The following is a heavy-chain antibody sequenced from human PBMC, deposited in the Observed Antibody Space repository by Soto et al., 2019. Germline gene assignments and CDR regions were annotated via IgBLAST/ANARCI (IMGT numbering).Heavy chain of an antibody. CDR1: GFTFSSYA. J-gene: IGHJ4*02. CDR3: AKDIRGIPEGY. D-gene: IGHD3-16*01. Sequence: EVQLLESGGGLVQPGGSLRLSCAASGFTFSSYAMSWVRQAPGKGLEWVSAIRGSGGSTYYADSVKGRFTISRDNSKNTLYLQMNSLRAGDTAVYYCAKDIRGIPEGYWGQGTLVTVSS. CDR2: IRGSGGST. V-gene: IGHV3-23*01.